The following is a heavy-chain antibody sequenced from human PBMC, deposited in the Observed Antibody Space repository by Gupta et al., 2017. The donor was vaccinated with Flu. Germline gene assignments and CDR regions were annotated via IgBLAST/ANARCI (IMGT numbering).Heavy chain of an antibody. Sequence: QPQLVESGGGVTQPGGSLRLSCAASVFTFRTYGMHWVRQAPGKGLECVAVVWDDGSNKFYADSVKGRFTISRDNAKNTLDLQRDSLRVEDRAVYYCARDSKSGSTGCDFWGQGSLVTVPS. D-gene: IGHD1-26*01. J-gene: IGHJ4*02. CDR3: ARDSKSGSTGCDF. CDR1: VFTFRTYG. CDR2: VWDDGSNK. V-gene: IGHV3-33*08.